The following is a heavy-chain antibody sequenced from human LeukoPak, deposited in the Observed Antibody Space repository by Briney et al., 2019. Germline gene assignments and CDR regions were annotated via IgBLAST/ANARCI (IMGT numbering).Heavy chain of an antibody. J-gene: IGHJ4*02. CDR3: ARGRRILGGPENAGDFFDS. D-gene: IGHD3-16*01. Sequence: ASVKVSCKASGYTFTDYYLLWVRQAPGQGLEWMGWIKTNSGATDYAQNFEARVTMTRDTSSGTAYLDLSGLTSDDTAVYYCARGRRILGGPENAGDFFDSWGQGTLVTVSS. V-gene: IGHV1-2*02. CDR1: GYTFTDYY. CDR2: IKTNSGAT.